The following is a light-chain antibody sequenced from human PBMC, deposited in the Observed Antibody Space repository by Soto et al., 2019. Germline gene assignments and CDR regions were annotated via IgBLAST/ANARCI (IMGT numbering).Light chain of an antibody. CDR1: QSVGNY. V-gene: IGKV3-11*01. CDR3: QKRSDWPPLT. CDR2: GAS. J-gene: IGKJ4*01. Sequence: EIVLTQSPATLSLSPGERATLSCRASQSVGNYLAWYQQKPGQAPRLLIYGASIRATGIPARFSGSGTGTDFTLTISSLEPEDFAVYYCQKRSDWPPLTFGGGTKVEIK.